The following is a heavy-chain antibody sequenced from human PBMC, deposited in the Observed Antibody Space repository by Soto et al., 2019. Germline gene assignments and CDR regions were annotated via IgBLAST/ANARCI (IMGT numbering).Heavy chain of an antibody. CDR2: IKRNSGGT. CDR1: GYTFTGYY. CDR3: PRDNRGYSGSDANYYYYRMDV. Sequence: ASGQVCCKASGYTFTGYYMDWGRQAPGKGLEWMGWIKRNSGGTNYAQKSQGWITMSRDTSISTAYIELSTLKSDDTAVYYCPRDNRGYSGSDANYYYYRMDVWGQRTTVTVSS. V-gene: IGHV1-2*04. J-gene: IGHJ6*02. D-gene: IGHD5-12*01.